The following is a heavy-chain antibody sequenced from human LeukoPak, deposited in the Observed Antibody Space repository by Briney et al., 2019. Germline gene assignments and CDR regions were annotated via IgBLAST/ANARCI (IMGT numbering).Heavy chain of an antibody. Sequence: PSQTLSLTCAVSGGSISSGSYSWSWIRQPPGKGLEWIGYIYPRGSTYYNPSLKSRVTISVDTSKNQFSLKLSSVTAADTAVYYCARGESGMNDYGDYSYMDVWGKGTTVTVSS. CDR1: GGSISSGSYS. CDR2: IYPRGST. J-gene: IGHJ6*03. V-gene: IGHV4-30-2*01. CDR3: ARGESGMNDYGDYSYMDV. D-gene: IGHD4-17*01.